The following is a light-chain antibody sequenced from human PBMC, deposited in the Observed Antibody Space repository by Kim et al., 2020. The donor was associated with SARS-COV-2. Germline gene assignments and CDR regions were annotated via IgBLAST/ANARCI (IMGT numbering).Light chain of an antibody. CDR2: DVH. CDR1: RLDVGGYNY. V-gene: IGLV2-14*03. CDR3: SSWASTTSCV. J-gene: IGLJ1*01. Sequence: QSALTQPASVSGSPGQSITISCTGTRLDVGGYNYVSWYQQHPGKAPKLMIYDVHNRPTGVSDRFSGSKSGNTASLTISGLQAEDEADYYCSSWASTTSCVFGTGTTVTVL.